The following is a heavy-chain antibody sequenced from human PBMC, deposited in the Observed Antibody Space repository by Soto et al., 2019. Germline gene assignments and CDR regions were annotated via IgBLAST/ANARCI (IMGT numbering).Heavy chain of an antibody. D-gene: IGHD6-13*01. V-gene: IGHV1-2*02. CDR3: ASGMGKAAQNV. CDR2: INPNSGGT. J-gene: IGHJ6*02. CDR1: GYSFTGNY. Sequence: AAVEVSCEASGYSFTGNYMHWVRQANGQGREWMGWINPNSGGTNYAQKFQGRVTMTRDTSISTAYMELSRLRSDDTAVYYCASGMGKAAQNVWGQGTTVPVSS.